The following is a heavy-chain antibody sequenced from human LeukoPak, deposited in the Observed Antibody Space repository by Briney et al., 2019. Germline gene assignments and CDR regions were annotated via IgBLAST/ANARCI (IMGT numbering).Heavy chain of an antibody. CDR3: ARSTRYFGSAMYYVDT. CDR1: GFTFSSCY. V-gene: IGHV3-64*01. CDR2: ISSDGTST. Sequence: TGGSLRLSCAASGFTFSSCYMHWVRQAPGRGLEYVSTISSDGTSTYYASSLRGRFTTSRDNSKNTLYLQMGSLRPEDMAVYYCARSTRYFGSAMYYVDTWGQGTLVTVSS. D-gene: IGHD3-10*01. J-gene: IGHJ4*02.